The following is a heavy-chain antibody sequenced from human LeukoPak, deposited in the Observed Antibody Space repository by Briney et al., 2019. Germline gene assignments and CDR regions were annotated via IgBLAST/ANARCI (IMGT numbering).Heavy chain of an antibody. CDR3: ARGLVISGDHIYPDY. V-gene: IGHV4-38-2*02. Sequence: PSETLSLTCSVSGYSISSGKYWAWIRQTPGNALEWSGSIYESGSNYYTPSLKSRVTMSVDTSKNQFSLSLTSVTAADTAVYFCARGLVISGDHIYPDYWGQGIQVTVSS. J-gene: IGHJ4*02. D-gene: IGHD2-21*01. CDR2: IYESGSN. CDR1: GYSISSGKY.